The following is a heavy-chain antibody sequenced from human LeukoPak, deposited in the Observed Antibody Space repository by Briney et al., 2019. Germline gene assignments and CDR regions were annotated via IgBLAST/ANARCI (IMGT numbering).Heavy chain of an antibody. CDR1: GFTFSSYG. Sequence: PGGSLRLSCSASGFTFSSYGMHWLPQAPGKGLEGVAVISYDGSNKDYADSVKGRFTTSRDKSKTTLYLQINSLRAEATAVYYCAADYDILTGTETIFACCGEATLVTVSS. J-gene: IGHJ4*02. D-gene: IGHD3-9*01. CDR2: ISYDGSNK. CDR3: AADYDILTGTETIFAC. V-gene: IGHV3-30*03.